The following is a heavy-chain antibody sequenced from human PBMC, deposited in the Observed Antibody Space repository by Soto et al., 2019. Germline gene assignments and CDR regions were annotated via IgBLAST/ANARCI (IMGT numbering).Heavy chain of an antibody. D-gene: IGHD2-21*02. J-gene: IGHJ6*02. CDR2: IYWDDDK. CDR3: IQSRCGGDCLQSYASYYYYGMDV. CDR1: AFSLSTGGVG. V-gene: IGHV2-5*02. Sequence: QITLKESGPTLVKPTQTLTLTCTFSAFSLSTGGVGVGWIRQPPGKALEGLALIYWDDDKRYSPSLRSRLTTTKDTSKNQVVLTMTNMDPVDTATYYCIQSRCGGDCLQSYASYYYYGMDVWGQGTTVTVSS.